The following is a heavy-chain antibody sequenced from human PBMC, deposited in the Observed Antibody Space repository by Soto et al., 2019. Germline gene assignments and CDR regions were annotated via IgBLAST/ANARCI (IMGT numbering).Heavy chain of an antibody. J-gene: IGHJ4*02. D-gene: IGHD6-13*01. CDR3: AADNPDRSLELALDY. V-gene: IGHV1-58*01. CDR2: IVVGSGNT. Sequence: SVKVSCKASGYTFTSSAVQWVRQARGQRLEWIGWIVVGSGNTNYAQKFQERVTITRDMSTSTAYMELSSLRSEDTAVYYCAADNPDRSLELALDYWGQGTLVTVSS. CDR1: GYTFTSSA.